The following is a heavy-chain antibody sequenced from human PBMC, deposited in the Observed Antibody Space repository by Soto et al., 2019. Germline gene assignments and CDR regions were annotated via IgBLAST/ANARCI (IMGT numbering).Heavy chain of an antibody. Sequence: GASVKVSCKASGYTFTSYYMHWVRQAPGQGLEWMGIINPSGGSTSYAQKFQGRVTMTRDTSTSTVYMELSSLRSEDTAVYYCARDPEPFIAVAGRDYYYYGMDVWGQGTTVTVS. CDR2: INPSGGST. D-gene: IGHD6-19*01. V-gene: IGHV1-46*01. CDR3: ARDPEPFIAVAGRDYYYYGMDV. J-gene: IGHJ6*02. CDR1: GYTFTSYY.